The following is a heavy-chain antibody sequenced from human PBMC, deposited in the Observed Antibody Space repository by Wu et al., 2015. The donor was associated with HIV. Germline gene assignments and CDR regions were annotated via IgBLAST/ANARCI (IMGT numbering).Heavy chain of an antibody. J-gene: IGHJ4*02. D-gene: IGHD6-19*01. Sequence: QVQLVQSGAEVTKPGASVRVSCQTSGYSFTAHYIHWVRQAPGQGLEWMGGIIPMFATTKYAEKFQGRVAITADESRSTAYMELSSLISEDTAVYYCATDFDYISGFVYWGQGTLVTVSS. CDR3: ATDFDYISGFVY. CDR1: GYSFTAHY. CDR2: IIPMFATT. V-gene: IGHV1-69*01.